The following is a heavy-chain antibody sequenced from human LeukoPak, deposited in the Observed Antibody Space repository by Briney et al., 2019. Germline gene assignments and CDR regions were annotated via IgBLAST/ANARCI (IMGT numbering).Heavy chain of an antibody. D-gene: IGHD6-13*01. V-gene: IGHV3-30*02. CDR3: AKANLQQLVGFNDY. CDR1: GFSFRSYW. Sequence: PGGSLRLSCAASGFSFRSYWMHWVRQAPGKGLEWVAFIRYDGSNKYYADSVKGRFTISRDNSKNTLYLQMNSLRAEDTAVYYCAKANLQQLVGFNDYWGQGTLVTVSS. J-gene: IGHJ4*02. CDR2: IRYDGSNK.